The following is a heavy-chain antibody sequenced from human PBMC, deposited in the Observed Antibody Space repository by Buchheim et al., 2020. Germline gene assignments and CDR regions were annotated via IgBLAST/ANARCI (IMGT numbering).Heavy chain of an antibody. CDR2: ISYDGSNK. CDR3: AREGVNCSGGSCYYRY. D-gene: IGHD2-15*01. CDR1: GFTFSSYA. J-gene: IGHJ4*02. V-gene: IGHV3-30-3*01. Sequence: QVQLVESGGGVVQPGRSLRLSCAASGFTFSSYAMHWVRQAPGKGLEWVAVISYDGSNKYYADSVKGRFTISRDNSKNTLYLQMNSLRAEDTAVYYCAREGVNCSGGSCYYRYWGQGT.